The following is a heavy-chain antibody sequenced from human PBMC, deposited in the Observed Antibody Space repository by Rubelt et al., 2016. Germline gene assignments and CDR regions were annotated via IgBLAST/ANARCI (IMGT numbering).Heavy chain of an antibody. CDR1: GGSFSGYY. CDR3: AGARSGWPLYYYYGMDV. D-gene: IGHD6-19*01. Sequence: QVQLQQWGAGLLKPSETLSLTCAVYGGSFSGYYWSWIRQPPGKGLEWIGYIYYSGSTNYNPSLKSRVTISVDTSKNRFSRKLSSVTAADTAVDYGAGARSGWPLYYYYGMDVRGQGTTVTVSS. J-gene: IGHJ6*02. CDR2: IYYSGST. V-gene: IGHV4-34*11.